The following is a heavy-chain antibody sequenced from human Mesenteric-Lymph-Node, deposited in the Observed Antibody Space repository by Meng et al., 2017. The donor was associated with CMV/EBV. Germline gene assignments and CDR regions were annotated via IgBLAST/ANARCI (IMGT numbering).Heavy chain of an antibody. CDR3: AKDPVHGYWEGGMDV. V-gene: IGHV3-23*01. Sequence: GGSLRLSCAASGFTFSNYAMNWVRQAPGKGLEWVSAFSGSGGSTYYADSVEGRFTISRDNSKNTLYLQMNSLRVEDTAVYYCAKDPVHGYWEGGMDVWGQGTTVTVSS. CDR1: GFTFSNYA. CDR2: FSGSGGST. J-gene: IGHJ6*02. D-gene: IGHD3-22*01.